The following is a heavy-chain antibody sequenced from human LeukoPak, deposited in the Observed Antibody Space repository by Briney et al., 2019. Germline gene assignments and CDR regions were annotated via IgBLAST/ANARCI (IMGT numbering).Heavy chain of an antibody. Sequence: GGSLRLSCAASGFTFSSYGMHWVRQAPGKGLEWVAVISYDGSNKYYADSVKGRFTISRDNSKNTLYLQMNSLRAEDTAVYYCATTPTILVCWSQGTLVTVSS. V-gene: IGHV3-30*03. CDR2: ISYDGSNK. J-gene: IGHJ4*02. CDR3: ATTPTILVC. D-gene: IGHD3-9*01. CDR1: GFTFSSYG.